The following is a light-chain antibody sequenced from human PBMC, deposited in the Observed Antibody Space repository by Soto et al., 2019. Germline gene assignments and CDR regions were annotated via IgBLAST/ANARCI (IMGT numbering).Light chain of an antibody. CDR2: DAS. CDR3: QQYNSYSLT. CDR1: QSISSR. V-gene: IGKV1-5*01. Sequence: DLPMTQSPSTLSASVGDRVTITCRASQSISSRLAWYQQKPGKAPKILIYDASNLESGVPSRFSGSGSGTEFTLTISSLQPDDFATYYCQQYNSYSLTFGGGTKVEIK. J-gene: IGKJ4*01.